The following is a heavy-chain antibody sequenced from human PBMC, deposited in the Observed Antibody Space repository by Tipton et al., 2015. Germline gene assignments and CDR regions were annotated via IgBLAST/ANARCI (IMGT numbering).Heavy chain of an antibody. CDR3: ARAGSKSTVTLFGH. J-gene: IGHJ4*02. CDR2: ISGSGGRT. Sequence: SLRLSCAASGFTLRSYGMSWVRQAPGKGLEWVSGISGSGGRTDYADSVKGRFTISRDNSKNTLYLQMNSLRAEDTAVYYCARAGSKSTVTLFGHWGQGTLVTVSS. CDR1: GFTLRSYG. D-gene: IGHD4-17*01. V-gene: IGHV3-23*01.